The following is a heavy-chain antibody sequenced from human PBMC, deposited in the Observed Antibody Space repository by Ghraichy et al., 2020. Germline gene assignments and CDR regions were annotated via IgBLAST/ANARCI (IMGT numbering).Heavy chain of an antibody. V-gene: IGHV3-21*01. CDR3: AREGNYDFWSGYPAGPNIDY. CDR1: GFTFSSYS. D-gene: IGHD3-3*01. Sequence: GGSRRLSCAASGFTFSSYSMNWVRQAPGKGLEWVSSISSSSSYIYYADSVKGRFTISRDNAKNSLYLQMNSLRAEDTAVYYCAREGNYDFWSGYPAGPNIDYWGQGTLVTVSS. CDR2: ISSSSSYI. J-gene: IGHJ4*02.